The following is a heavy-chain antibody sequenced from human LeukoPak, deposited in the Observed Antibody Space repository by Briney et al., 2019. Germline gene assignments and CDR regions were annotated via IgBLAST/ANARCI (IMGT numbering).Heavy chain of an antibody. CDR3: ARGSSGFDY. J-gene: IGHJ4*02. Sequence: SETLSLTCAVYGGSFSGYYWSWIRQPPGKGLEWIGEINHSGSTNYNPSLKSRVTISVDTSKNQFSLRLSSVTAADTAVYYCARGSSGFDYWGQGTLVTVSS. CDR1: GGSFSGYY. V-gene: IGHV4-34*01. CDR2: INHSGST.